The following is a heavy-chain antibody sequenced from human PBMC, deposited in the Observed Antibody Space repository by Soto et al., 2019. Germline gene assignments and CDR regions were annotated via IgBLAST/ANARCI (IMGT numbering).Heavy chain of an antibody. J-gene: IGHJ6*02. Sequence: EVQLVESGGGLVQPGGSLRLSCAASGFTFSSYWMHWVRQAPGKGLVWVSRINSDGSSTSYADSVKGRFTISRDNAKNTLYLQMNSLRAEDTAVYYCARDYRDSSSWYGRDYYYYYGMDVWGQGTTVTVSS. V-gene: IGHV3-74*01. CDR1: GFTFSSYW. CDR3: ARDYRDSSSWYGRDYYYYYGMDV. D-gene: IGHD6-13*01. CDR2: INSDGSST.